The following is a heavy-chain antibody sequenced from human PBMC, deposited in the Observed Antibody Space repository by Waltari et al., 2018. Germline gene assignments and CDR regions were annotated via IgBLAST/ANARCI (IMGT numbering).Heavy chain of an antibody. Sequence: QVQLVESGGGVVQPGRSLRLSCAASGFTFRSYAMHWVRQAPGKGLEWVAVISYDGSNKYYADSVKGRFTISRDNSKNTLYLQMNSLRAEDTAVYYCARDPGIAAAGGYFDYWGQGTLVTVSS. CDR2: ISYDGSNK. V-gene: IGHV3-30*01. CDR3: ARDPGIAAAGGYFDY. D-gene: IGHD6-13*01. CDR1: GFTFRSYA. J-gene: IGHJ4*02.